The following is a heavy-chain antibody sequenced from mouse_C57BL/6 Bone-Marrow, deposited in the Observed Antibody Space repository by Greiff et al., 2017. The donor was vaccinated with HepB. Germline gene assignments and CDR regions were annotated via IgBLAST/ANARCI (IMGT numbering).Heavy chain of an antibody. Sequence: EVQLQQSGPGLVKPSQSLSLTCSVTGYSITSGYYWNWIRQFPGNKLEWMGNISYDGSNNYNPSLKNRISITRDTSKNQFFLKLNSVTTEDTATYYCARGSNWDDYFDYWGQGTTLTVSS. CDR2: ISYDGSN. J-gene: IGHJ2*01. V-gene: IGHV3-6*01. D-gene: IGHD4-1*01. CDR3: ARGSNWDDYFDY. CDR1: GYSITSGYY.